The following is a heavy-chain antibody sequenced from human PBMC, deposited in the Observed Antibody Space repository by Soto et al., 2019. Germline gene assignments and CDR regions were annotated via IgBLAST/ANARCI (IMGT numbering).Heavy chain of an antibody. V-gene: IGHV4-59*01. Sequence: SETLSLTCTVSGGSISSYYWSWIRQPPGKGLEWIWYIYYSGSTKYNPSLKSRVTISVDTSKNQFSLKLSSVTAADTAVYYCAREYYYDSSGLYGMDVWGQGTTVTVSS. CDR2: IYYSGST. CDR3: AREYYYDSSGLYGMDV. CDR1: GGSISSYY. D-gene: IGHD3-22*01. J-gene: IGHJ6*02.